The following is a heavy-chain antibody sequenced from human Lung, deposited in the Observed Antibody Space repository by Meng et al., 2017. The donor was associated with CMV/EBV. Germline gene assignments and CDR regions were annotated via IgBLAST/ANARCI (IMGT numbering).Heavy chain of an antibody. J-gene: IGHJ5*02. CDR2: ISSSGSTI. CDR3: ARGEFSWYDNWFDP. CDR1: GFTFSSYE. D-gene: IGHD6-13*01. Sequence: LTXAASGFTFSSYEMNWVRQAPGKGLEWVSYISSSGSTIYYADSVKGRFTISRDNAKKSLYLQMNSLRAEDTAVYYCARGEFSWYDNWFDPSGQGTLVTVSS. V-gene: IGHV3-48*03.